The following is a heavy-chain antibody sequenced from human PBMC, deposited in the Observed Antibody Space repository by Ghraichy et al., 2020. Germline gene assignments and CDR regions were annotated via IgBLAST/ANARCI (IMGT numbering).Heavy chain of an antibody. Sequence: GGSLRLSCSASGFTFTDYAMHWVRQAPEKGLEYVSVISINGLNTYYADSVKGRFTISRDNSKNTVYLQMNSLRTDDTAVYFCVKGGHTSSRSGIDYWGQGTLVTVSS. D-gene: IGHD6-13*01. CDR2: ISINGLNT. CDR3: VKGGHTSSRSGIDY. V-gene: IGHV3-64D*06. CDR1: GFTFTDYA. J-gene: IGHJ4*02.